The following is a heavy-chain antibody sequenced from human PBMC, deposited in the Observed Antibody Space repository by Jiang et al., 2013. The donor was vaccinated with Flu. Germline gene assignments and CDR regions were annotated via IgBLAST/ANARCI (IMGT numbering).Heavy chain of an antibody. Sequence: SVKVSCKAFGGTFSSYVISWVRQAPGQGLEWMGGIIPVSGTTKYAQKFQGRVKFTADESTSTAYMELSSLRFEDTAVYYCARFRRPSVVVVAAAKYGMDVWGQGTTVTVSS. CDR3: ARFRRPSVVVVAAAKYGMDV. CDR1: GGTFSSYV. J-gene: IGHJ6*02. V-gene: IGHV1-69*01. D-gene: IGHD2-15*01. CDR2: IIPVSGTT.